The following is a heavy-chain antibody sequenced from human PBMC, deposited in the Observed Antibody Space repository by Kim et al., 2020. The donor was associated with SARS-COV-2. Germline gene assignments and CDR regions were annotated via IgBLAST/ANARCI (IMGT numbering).Heavy chain of an antibody. CDR1: GYTFTSYG. V-gene: IGHV1-18*01. CDR3: AREYYFWSCYFDY. Sequence: ASVKVSCKASGYTFTSYGISWVRQAPVQGLELMGWIRAYNGNTNYAQKLQGRVTMTTDTSTSTAYMELRSLRSDDTAVYYCAREYYFWSCYFDYWGQGTLVTVSS. D-gene: IGHD3-3*01. CDR2: IRAYNGNT. J-gene: IGHJ4*02.